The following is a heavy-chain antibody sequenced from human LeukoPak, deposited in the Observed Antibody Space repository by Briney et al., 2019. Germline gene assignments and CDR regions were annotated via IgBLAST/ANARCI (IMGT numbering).Heavy chain of an antibody. D-gene: IGHD6-13*01. J-gene: IGHJ6*03. Sequence: GASVKVSCKASGYTLTGYYMHWVRQAPGQGLEWMGRINPNSGGTNYAQKSQGRVTMTRDTSISTAYMELSRLRSDDTAVYYCARYIAAAGKGYYYYYMDVWGKGTTVTVSS. CDR1: GYTLTGYY. CDR2: INPNSGGT. CDR3: ARYIAAAGKGYYYYYMDV. V-gene: IGHV1-2*06.